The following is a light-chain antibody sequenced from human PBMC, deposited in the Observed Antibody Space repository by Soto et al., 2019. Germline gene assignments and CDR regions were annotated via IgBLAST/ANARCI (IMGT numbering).Light chain of an antibody. CDR2: DVT. J-gene: IGLJ1*01. V-gene: IGLV2-8*01. CDR3: SSYAVSNNDV. CDR1: SSDVGGYNY. Sequence: QSALTQPPSASGSPGQSVTISCTGTSSDVGGYNYVSWYQQHPGKAPKLMIYDVTKRPSGVPDRFSGSKSGNTASLTVSGLQAEDEAEYYCSSYAVSNNDVFGTGTKVTVL.